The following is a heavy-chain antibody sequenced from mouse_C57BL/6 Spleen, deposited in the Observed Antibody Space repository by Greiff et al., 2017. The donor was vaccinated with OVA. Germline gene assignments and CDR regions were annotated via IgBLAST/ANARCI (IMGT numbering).Heavy chain of an antibody. CDR2: IDPNSGGT. CDR3: ARDYGSSYPLYYFDY. Sequence: QVQLQQSGAVLVKPGASVKLSCKASGYTFTSYWMHWVKQRPGRGLEWIGRIDPNSGGTKYNEKFKSKATLTVDKPSSTAYMQLSSLTSEDSAVYYCARDYGSSYPLYYFDYWGQGTTLTVSS. CDR1: GYTFTSYW. D-gene: IGHD1-1*01. V-gene: IGHV1-72*01. J-gene: IGHJ2*01.